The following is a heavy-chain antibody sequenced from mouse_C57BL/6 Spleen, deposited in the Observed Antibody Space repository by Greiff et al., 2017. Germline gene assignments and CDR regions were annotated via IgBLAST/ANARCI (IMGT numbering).Heavy chain of an antibody. D-gene: IGHD1-1*01. CDR1: GYTFSSYA. CDR2: ISDGGSYT. V-gene: IGHV5-4*01. Sequence: EVKLMESGGGLVKPGGSLKISCAASGYTFSSYAMSWVRQTPGKRLEWVATISDGGSYTNYPDNVKGRFTISRDNAKNNLYLQMSHLKSDDTAMYYCARDRDYGSSPYYYAMDYWGQGTSVTVSS. J-gene: IGHJ4*01. CDR3: ARDRDYGSSPYYYAMDY.